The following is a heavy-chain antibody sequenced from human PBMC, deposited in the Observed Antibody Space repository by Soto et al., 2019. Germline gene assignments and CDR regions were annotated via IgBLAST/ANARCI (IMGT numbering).Heavy chain of an antibody. V-gene: IGHV3-48*02. CDR1: GFTFSSYS. J-gene: IGHJ5*02. Sequence: EVQLVESGGGLVQPGGSLRLSCVASGFTFSSYSMNWVRQAPGKGLEWVSYITSSSSTIYYADSVKGRFTISRDNAKNSLNLQMNSLRDEDTAVYYCARGTGVTTGFDPWGQGTLVTVSS. D-gene: IGHD4-4*01. CDR3: ARGTGVTTGFDP. CDR2: ITSSSSTI.